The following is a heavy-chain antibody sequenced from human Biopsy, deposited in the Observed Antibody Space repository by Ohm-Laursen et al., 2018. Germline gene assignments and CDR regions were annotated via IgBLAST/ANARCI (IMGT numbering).Heavy chain of an antibody. CDR2: IYAGATT. Sequence: SLRLSCAASKFTVRTNSMSWVRLAPGKGLEWVSVIYAGATTYYPDSVKGRITIFRDNYRNTVYLQMDSLRGEDAAVYFCARGSGSGFYFDQWGQGTLVTVSS. J-gene: IGHJ4*02. V-gene: IGHV3-66*01. CDR3: ARGSGSGFYFDQ. CDR1: KFTVRTNS. D-gene: IGHD2-15*01.